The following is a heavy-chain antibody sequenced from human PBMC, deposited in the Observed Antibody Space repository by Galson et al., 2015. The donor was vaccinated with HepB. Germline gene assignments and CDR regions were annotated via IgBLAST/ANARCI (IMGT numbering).Heavy chain of an antibody. J-gene: IGHJ6*02. CDR3: ARIQVGALYGMDV. V-gene: IGHV2-70*11. D-gene: IGHD1-26*01. Sequence: PALVKPTQTLTLTCTFSGVSLSTSGMCGSWIRQPPGKALEWLARIGWDDDKYYSTSLKTRLTISKDTSKNQVVLTMTNMDPVDTATYYCARIQVGALYGMDVWGQGTTVTVSS. CDR1: GVSLSTSGMC. CDR2: IGWDDDK.